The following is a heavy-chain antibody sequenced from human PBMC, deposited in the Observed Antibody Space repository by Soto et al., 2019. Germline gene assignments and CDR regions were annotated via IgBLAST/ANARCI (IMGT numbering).Heavy chain of an antibody. V-gene: IGHV3-53*02. Sequence: EVQLVETGGGLIQPGGSLRLSCAASGFTVSSNYMSWVRQAPGKGLEWVSVIYSADSTYYADSVKGRFTVSRDNSKNTLSLQMTSLRAEDTAVYYCARGAVAGRVWYFGLWGRGTLVTVSS. D-gene: IGHD6-19*01. CDR2: IYSADST. CDR3: ARGAVAGRVWYFGL. CDR1: GFTVSSNY. J-gene: IGHJ2*01.